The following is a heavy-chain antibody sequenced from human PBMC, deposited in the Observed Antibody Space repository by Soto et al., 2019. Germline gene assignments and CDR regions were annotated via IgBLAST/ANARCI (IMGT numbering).Heavy chain of an antibody. CDR3: ARGRYSSSSSWFDP. CDR2: IYYSGST. V-gene: IGHV4-31*03. D-gene: IGHD6-6*01. CDR1: GGSISSGGYY. J-gene: IGHJ5*02. Sequence: QVQLQESGPGLVKPSQTLSLSCTVSGGSISSGGYYWSWIRQHPGKGLEWIGYIYYSGSTYYNPSLKSRVTISEDTSKNQFSLNLRSVTAADTAVYYCARGRYSSSSSWFDPWGQGTLVTVSS.